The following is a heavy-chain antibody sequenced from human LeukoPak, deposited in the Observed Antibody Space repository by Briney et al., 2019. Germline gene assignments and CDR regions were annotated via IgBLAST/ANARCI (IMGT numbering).Heavy chain of an antibody. CDR1: GYTFTSYG. D-gene: IGHD6-19*01. J-gene: IGHJ4*02. V-gene: IGHV1-18*01. CDR3: AREWLVIDY. CDR2: ISAYNGNT. Sequence: GASVKVSCKASGYTFTSYGIGWVRQAPGQGLEWVGWISAYNGNTNYAQKFQGRVTMTRDTSISTAYMELSRLRSDDTAVYYCAREWLVIDYWGQGTLVTVSS.